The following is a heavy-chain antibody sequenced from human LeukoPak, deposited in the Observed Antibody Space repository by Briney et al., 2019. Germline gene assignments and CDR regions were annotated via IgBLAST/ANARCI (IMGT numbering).Heavy chain of an antibody. CDR2: IYSDGST. CDR3: TDAVAG. Sequence: GGCLRPSCAASGFSVGTNYVTWVRQPPGKGLEWVSVIYSDGSTFYADSVKGRFTISRDNSKNTLYLQMNSLTVEDTAMYYCTDAVAGWGQGTLVTVSS. CDR1: GFSVGTNY. J-gene: IGHJ4*02. V-gene: IGHV3-66*02. D-gene: IGHD6-19*01.